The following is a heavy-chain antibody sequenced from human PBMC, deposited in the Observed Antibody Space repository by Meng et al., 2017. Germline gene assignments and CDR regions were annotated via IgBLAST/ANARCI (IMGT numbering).Heavy chain of an antibody. D-gene: IGHD3-22*01. CDR3: ARASDSSGYYVALGY. Sequence: ASVKVSCKASGYTFTDYYIHWVRQAPGQGLEWMGIINPSGGSTSYAQKFQGRVTMTRDTSTSTVYMELSSLRSEDTAVYYCARASDSSGYYVALGYWGQGTLVTVSS. CDR1: GYTFTDYY. CDR2: INPSGGST. J-gene: IGHJ4*02. V-gene: IGHV1-46*01.